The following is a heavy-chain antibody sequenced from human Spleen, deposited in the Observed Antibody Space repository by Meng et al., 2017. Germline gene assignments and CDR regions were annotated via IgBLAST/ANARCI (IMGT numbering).Heavy chain of an antibody. CDR3: VPRTTFYDY. J-gene: IGHJ4*02. V-gene: IGHV3-23*01. CDR1: GFTFSSYG. CDR2: VDADGGAT. Sequence: EVQLLESGGGLVQPGGSLRLSCAASGFTFSSYGMHWVRQAPGKGLEWVSTVDADGGATYYADSMKGRFTISRDNSKNTLYLQMNSLRVEDTAIYYCVPRTTFYDYWGQGTLVTVSS. D-gene: IGHD2/OR15-2a*01.